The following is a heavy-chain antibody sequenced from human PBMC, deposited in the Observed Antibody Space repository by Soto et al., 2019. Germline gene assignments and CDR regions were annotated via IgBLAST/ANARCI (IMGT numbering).Heavy chain of an antibody. D-gene: IGHD3-10*02. CDR2: ISSSSSYI. Sequence: GWSLRLPCAASGFSFSSYSMNWVRQAPGKGLEWVSFISSSSSYIYYADSVKGRFTISRDNAKNSLFLHMNSLRAADTAVYYCARVGHRGYFSVLTDFWGQGILVTVSS. CDR1: GFSFSSYS. CDR3: ARVGHRGYFSVLTDF. J-gene: IGHJ4*02. V-gene: IGHV3-21*04.